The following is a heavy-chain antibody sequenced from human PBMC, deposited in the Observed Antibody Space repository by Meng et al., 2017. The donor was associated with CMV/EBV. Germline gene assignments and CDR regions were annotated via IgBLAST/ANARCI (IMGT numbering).Heavy chain of an antibody. CDR1: GFTFSSYA. CDR2: ISSNGSST. J-gene: IGHJ4*02. Sequence: ASGFTFSSYAMHWVRQAPGKGLEYVSAISSNGSSTYYADSVKGRFTISRDNSKNTLYLQMGSLRAEDMAVYYCAREPYDSSGYYYDYWGQGTLVTVSS. V-gene: IGHV3-64*02. CDR3: AREPYDSSGYYYDY. D-gene: IGHD3-22*01.